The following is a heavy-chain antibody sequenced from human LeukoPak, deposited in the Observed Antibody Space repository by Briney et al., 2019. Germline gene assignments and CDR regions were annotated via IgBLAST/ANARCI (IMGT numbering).Heavy chain of an antibody. CDR1: GDSVSRKSAG. J-gene: IGHJ3*01. CDR3: ARGGLVRGSIDSLIAFDF. D-gene: IGHD3-10*01. Sequence: SQTLSLTCAISGDSVSRKSAGWNWIRQSPSRGLEWLGRIYYRSTWYSDFLTSRTTISPDTYKNQFSLHLDSVTPDDTAVYYCARGGLVRGSIDSLIAFDFWGQGTVVTVSS. CDR2: IYYRSTWYS. V-gene: IGHV6-1*01.